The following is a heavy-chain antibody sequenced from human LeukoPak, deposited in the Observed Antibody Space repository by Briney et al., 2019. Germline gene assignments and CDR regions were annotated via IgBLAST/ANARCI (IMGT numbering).Heavy chain of an antibody. CDR1: GYTFTSYA. V-gene: IGHV1-3*03. D-gene: IGHD3-10*01. J-gene: IGHJ3*02. CDR2: INAGNGNT. Sequence: ASVKVSCKASGYTFTSYAMHWVRQAPGQRLEWMGWINAGNGNTKYSHEFQGRVTITRDTSASTAYVELSSLTSEDMAVYYCARFGAALYGFDIWGQGTMVTVSS. CDR3: ARFGAALYGFDI.